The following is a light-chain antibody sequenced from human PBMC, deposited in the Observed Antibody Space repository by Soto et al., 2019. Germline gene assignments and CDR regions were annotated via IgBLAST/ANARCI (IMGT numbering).Light chain of an antibody. J-gene: IGKJ1*01. CDR1: QSVSGN. Sequence: EIVMTQSPATLSVSPGERATLSCRASQSVSGNLAWYQQRPGQAPRLLIYGASTRATGIPDRFSGSVSGTEFTLPISSLRSEDSAVYYCHQYDSWPPWTFGQGTKVEIK. V-gene: IGKV3-15*01. CDR2: GAS. CDR3: HQYDSWPPWT.